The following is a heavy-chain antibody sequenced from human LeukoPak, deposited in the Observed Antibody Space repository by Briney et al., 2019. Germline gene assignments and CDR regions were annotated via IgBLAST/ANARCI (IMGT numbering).Heavy chain of an antibody. J-gene: IGHJ4*02. CDR1: GGSISSSSYY. Sequence: ETLSLTCTVSGGSISSSSYYWGWIRQPPGKGLEWVSVIYSGGSTYYADSVKGRFTISRDNSKDTLYLQMNSLRAEDTAVYYCAKDYTVTTRGYFEWWGQGTLVTVSS. CDR2: IYSGGST. V-gene: IGHV3-53*01. CDR3: AKDYTVTTRGYFEW. D-gene: IGHD4-17*01.